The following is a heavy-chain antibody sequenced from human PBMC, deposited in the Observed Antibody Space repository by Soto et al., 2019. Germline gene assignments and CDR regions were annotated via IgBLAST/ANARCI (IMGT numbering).Heavy chain of an antibody. D-gene: IGHD3-16*02. CDR3: ARVSPRYDYIWGSYRPEDAFDI. CDR2: INAGNGNT. V-gene: IGHV1-3*01. Sequence: QVQLVQSGAEVKKPGASVKVSCKASGYTFTSYAMHWVRQAPGQRLEWMGWINAGNGNTKYSQKFQGRVTITRDTSASTAYMELSSLRSEDTAVYYCARVSPRYDYIWGSYRPEDAFDIWGQGTMVTVSS. J-gene: IGHJ3*02. CDR1: GYTFTSYA.